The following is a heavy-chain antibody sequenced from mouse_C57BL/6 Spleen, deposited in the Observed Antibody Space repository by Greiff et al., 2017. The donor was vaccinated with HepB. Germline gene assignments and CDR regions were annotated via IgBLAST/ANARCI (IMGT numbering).Heavy chain of an antibody. J-gene: IGHJ4*01. CDR2: IYPGDGDT. Sequence: VQLQQSGPELVKPGASVKISCKASGYAFSSSWMNWVKQRPGKGLEWIGRIYPGDGDTNYNGKFKGKATLTADKSSRTAYMQLSSLTSEDSAVYFCARSGNYYGSSGYYYAMDYWGQGTSVTVSS. D-gene: IGHD1-1*01. CDR3: ARSGNYYGSSGYYYAMDY. CDR1: GYAFSSSW. V-gene: IGHV1-82*01.